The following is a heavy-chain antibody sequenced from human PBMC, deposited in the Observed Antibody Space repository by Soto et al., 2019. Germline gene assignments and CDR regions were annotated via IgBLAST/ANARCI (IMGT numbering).Heavy chain of an antibody. V-gene: IGHV3-21*01. Sequence: GGSLRLSCAASGFTFSSYAVNWVRQAPGKGLEWVSSISSSSSFIDYADSVKGRFTISRDNAKNSLYLQTNSLRAEDTAVYYCARHGYNYGGGYFDYWGQGTLVTVSS. CDR3: ARHGYNYGGGYFDY. D-gene: IGHD5-18*01. CDR1: GFTFSSYA. CDR2: ISSSSSFI. J-gene: IGHJ4*02.